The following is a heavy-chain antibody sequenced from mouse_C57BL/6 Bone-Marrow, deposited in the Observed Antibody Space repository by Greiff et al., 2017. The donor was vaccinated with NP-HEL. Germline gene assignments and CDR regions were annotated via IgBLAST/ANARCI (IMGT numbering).Heavy chain of an antibody. CDR3: TRWATVLDY. Sequence: QVQLKQSGAELVRPGASVTLSCKASGYTFTDYEMHWVKQTPVHGLEWIGAIDPETGGTAYNQKFKGKAILTADKSSSTAYMELRSLTSEDSAVYYCTRWATVLDYWGQGTTLTVSS. D-gene: IGHD1-1*01. CDR1: GYTFTDYE. CDR2: IDPETGGT. J-gene: IGHJ2*01. V-gene: IGHV1-15*01.